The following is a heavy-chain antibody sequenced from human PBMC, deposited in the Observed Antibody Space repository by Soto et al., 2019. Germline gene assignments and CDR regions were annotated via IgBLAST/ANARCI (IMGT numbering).Heavy chain of an antibody. CDR1: HFTFTNAW. J-gene: IGHJ4*02. CDR3: TTHPSSSPPGY. CDR2: IKSKTDGGTT. Sequence: GSLGLSCAASHFTFTNAWMNWVRQAPGKGLEWVGRIKSKTDGGTTDYAAPVKGRFTISRDDSKNTLYLQMNSLKTEDTAVYYCTTHPSSSPPGYWGQGTLVTVSS. V-gene: IGHV3-15*07. D-gene: IGHD6-6*01.